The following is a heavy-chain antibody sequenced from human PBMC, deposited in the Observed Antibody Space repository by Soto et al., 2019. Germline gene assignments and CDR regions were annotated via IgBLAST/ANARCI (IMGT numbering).Heavy chain of an antibody. CDR3: ANFPLYHYGYDDDF. CDR2: ISGNGGTT. Sequence: EAQLLESGGGLVQPGGSLRLSCVGSGFTFSRYAMSWVRQAAGKGLEWVSTISGNGGTTYHADSVKGQFTISRDNSKNTLYLQMHSLRAEDTAVYYCANFPLYHYGYDDDFWCQGTQVTASS. D-gene: IGHD4-17*01. V-gene: IGHV3-23*01. CDR1: GFTFSRYA. J-gene: IGHJ4*02.